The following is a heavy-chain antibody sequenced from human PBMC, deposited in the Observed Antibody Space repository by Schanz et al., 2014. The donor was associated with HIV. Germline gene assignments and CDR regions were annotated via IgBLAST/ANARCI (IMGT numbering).Heavy chain of an antibody. Sequence: VHLVESGGGVVQPGTSLRLSCAASGFTFSNYAIHWVRQAPGKGLEGVTLIWNDGTSKYYADSVKGRFTISRDASKNALYLQMNSLRAEDTAVYYCANSGYCTSGICYTRGNGMDVWGQGTTVTVSS. CDR2: IWNDGTSK. D-gene: IGHD2-8*01. V-gene: IGHV3-33*03. CDR1: GFTFSNYA. J-gene: IGHJ6*02. CDR3: ANSGYCTSGICYTRGNGMDV.